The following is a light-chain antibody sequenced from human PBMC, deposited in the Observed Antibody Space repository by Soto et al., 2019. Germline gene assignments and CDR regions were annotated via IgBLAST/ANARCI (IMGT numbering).Light chain of an antibody. Sequence: DIQMTQSPSTLSGSVGDRVTITCQASQDINNSLNWYLQKPGKVPELLIYDASNLQTGVPSRFNGSGSGTDFTFTISSLQPEDIATYYCQQYDNLPITFGQGTRLENK. V-gene: IGKV1-33*01. CDR2: DAS. CDR3: QQYDNLPIT. J-gene: IGKJ5*01. CDR1: QDINNS.